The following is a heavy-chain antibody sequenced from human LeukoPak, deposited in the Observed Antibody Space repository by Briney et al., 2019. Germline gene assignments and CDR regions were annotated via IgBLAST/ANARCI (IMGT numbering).Heavy chain of an antibody. V-gene: IGHV4-34*01. Sequence: KTSETLSLTCAVHGGSFSGYYWSWIRQPPGKGLEWIGEINHSGSTNYNPSLKSRVTISVDTSKNQFSQKLSSVTAADTAVYYCARGRALITMVRGARTNWFDPWGQGTLVTVSS. D-gene: IGHD3-10*01. CDR2: INHSGST. J-gene: IGHJ5*02. CDR1: GGSFSGYY. CDR3: ARGRALITMVRGARTNWFDP.